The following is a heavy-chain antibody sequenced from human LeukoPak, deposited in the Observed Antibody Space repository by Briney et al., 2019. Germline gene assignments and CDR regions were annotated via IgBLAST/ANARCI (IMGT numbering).Heavy chain of an antibody. J-gene: IGHJ6*02. CDR2: ISSGSSTI. Sequence: PGGSLRLSCVASGFTFSSYGMNWVRQAPGKGLEWVSYISSGSSTIFYADSVKGRFTISRDNAQNSLYLQMNSLRDEDTAVYYSARDLEQVRGVIRYGMDVWGQGTTVTVSS. D-gene: IGHD3-10*01. CDR3: ARDLEQVRGVIRYGMDV. V-gene: IGHV3-48*02. CDR1: GFTFSSYG.